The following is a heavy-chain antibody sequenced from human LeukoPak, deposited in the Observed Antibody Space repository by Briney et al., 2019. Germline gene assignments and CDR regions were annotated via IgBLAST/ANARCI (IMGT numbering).Heavy chain of an antibody. CDR2: ISGSGGST. Sequence: ETLSLTCTVSGGSISSYYWSWIRQPPGKGLEWVSAISGSGGSTYYADSVKGRFTISRDNSKNTLYLQMNSLRAEDTAVYYCAKDWAGEEGLPDYWGQGTLVTVSS. CDR3: AKDWAGEEGLPDY. D-gene: IGHD1-26*01. J-gene: IGHJ4*02. V-gene: IGHV3-23*01. CDR1: GGSISSYY.